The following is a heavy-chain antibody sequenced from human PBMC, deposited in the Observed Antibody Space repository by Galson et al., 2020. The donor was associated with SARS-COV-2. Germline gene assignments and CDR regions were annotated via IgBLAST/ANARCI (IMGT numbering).Heavy chain of an antibody. D-gene: IGHD5-18*01. CDR1: GFTFSSYG. V-gene: IGHV3-30*18. J-gene: IGHJ4*02. CDR3: AKGQYSYGYPIYYFDY. CDR2: ISYDGSNK. Sequence: QLGESLKISCAASGFTFSSYGMHWVRQAPGKGLESVAVISYDGSNKYYADSVKGRFTISRDNSKNTLYLQMNSLRAEDTAVYYCAKGQYSYGYPIYYFDYWGQGTLVTVSS.